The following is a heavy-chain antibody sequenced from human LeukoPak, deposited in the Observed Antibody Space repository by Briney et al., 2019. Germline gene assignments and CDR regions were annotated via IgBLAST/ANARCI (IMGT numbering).Heavy chain of an antibody. Sequence: GGSLRLSCAASGFTFGSYSMNWVRQAPGKGLEWVSSISSSSSYIYYADSVKGRFTISRDNAKNSLYLQMNSLRAEDTAVYYCARDRSVRGVDYWGQGTLVTVSS. V-gene: IGHV3-21*04. J-gene: IGHJ4*02. CDR2: ISSSSSYI. CDR3: ARDRSVRGVDY. D-gene: IGHD3-10*01. CDR1: GFTFGSYS.